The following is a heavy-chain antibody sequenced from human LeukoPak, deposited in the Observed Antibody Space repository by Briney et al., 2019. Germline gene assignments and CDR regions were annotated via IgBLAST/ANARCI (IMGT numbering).Heavy chain of an antibody. CDR2: ITGTGGST. V-gene: IGHV3-23*01. CDR3: AKGRGGSTGYFEY. CDR1: GFTFSSYA. J-gene: IGHJ4*02. Sequence: PGGSLRLSCAASGFTFSSYAMSWVRQAPGKGLEWVSGITGTGGSTYYADSVKGRFTISRDNSKNTLYLQMNSLRAEDTAVYYCAKGRGGSTGYFEYWGQGTLVTVSS. D-gene: IGHD2-2*01.